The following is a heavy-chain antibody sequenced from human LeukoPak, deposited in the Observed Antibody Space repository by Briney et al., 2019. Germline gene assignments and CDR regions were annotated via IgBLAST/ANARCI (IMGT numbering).Heavy chain of an antibody. CDR1: GYTFTSYD. Sequence: ASVKVSCKASGYTFTSYDINWVRQATGQGLEWMGWMNPNSGNTGYAQKFQGRVTMTRNTSISTAYMELSSLRSEDRAVYYCARSQRIVVVAAKRYYFDYWGQGTLVTVSS. D-gene: IGHD2-15*01. CDR2: MNPNSGNT. CDR3: ARSQRIVVVAAKRYYFDY. V-gene: IGHV1-8*01. J-gene: IGHJ4*02.